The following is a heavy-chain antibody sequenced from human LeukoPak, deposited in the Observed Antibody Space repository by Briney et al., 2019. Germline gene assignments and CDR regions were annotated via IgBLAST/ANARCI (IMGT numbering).Heavy chain of an antibody. CDR3: ARGLSYPAYYDFWSGYYTFDY. D-gene: IGHD3-3*01. Sequence: GGSLRLSCAAWGFTFRSYSMMWLRQARGKVVEGFSSIRWRGDSTYYADSVKGRFTIPRDNSKNTLYLQMHSLRAEATAVYYCARGLSYPAYYDFWSGYYTFDYWGQGTLVTVSS. CDR2: IRWRGDST. J-gene: IGHJ4*02. CDR1: GFTFRSYS. V-gene: IGHV3-23*01.